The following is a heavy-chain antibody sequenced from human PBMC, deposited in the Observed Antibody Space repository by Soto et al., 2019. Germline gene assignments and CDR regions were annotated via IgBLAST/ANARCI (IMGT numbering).Heavy chain of an antibody. CDR2: FDPEDGET. CDR3: ATGPYSSGWPFDY. J-gene: IGHJ4*02. V-gene: IGHV1-24*01. CDR1: VYTLTELS. Sequence: ASVKFSCKVSVYTLTELSMHWVRQAPGKGLEWMGGFDPEDGETIYAQKFQGRVTMTEDTSTDTAYMELSSLRSEDTAVYYCATGPYSSGWPFDYWGQGTLVTVSS. D-gene: IGHD6-19*01.